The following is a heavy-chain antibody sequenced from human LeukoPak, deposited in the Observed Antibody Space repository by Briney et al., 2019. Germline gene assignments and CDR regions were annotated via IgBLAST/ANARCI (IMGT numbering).Heavy chain of an antibody. CDR1: GYTFTSYG. CDR2: ISAYNGNT. D-gene: IGHD3-3*01. J-gene: IGHJ4*02. CDR3: ARDQVEYYDFWSGPADY. V-gene: IGHV1-18*01. Sequence: ASVKVSCKASGYTFTSYGISRVRQAPGQGLEWMGWISAYNGNTNYAQKLQGRVTMTTDTSTSTAYMELRSLRSDDTAVYYCARDQVEYYDFWSGPADYWGQGTLVTVSS.